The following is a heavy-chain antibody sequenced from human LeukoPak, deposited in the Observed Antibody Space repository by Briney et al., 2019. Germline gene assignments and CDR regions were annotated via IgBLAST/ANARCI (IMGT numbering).Heavy chain of an antibody. Sequence: PGGSLRLSCAASGFTFSSYAMHWVRQAPGKGLEYVSAISSNGGSTYYANSVKGRFTISRDNSKNTLYLQMGSLRAEDMAVYYCARHYDFWSGYYLDYWGQGTLVTVSS. D-gene: IGHD3-3*01. CDR2: ISSNGGST. CDR1: GFTFSSYA. J-gene: IGHJ4*02. CDR3: ARHYDFWSGYYLDY. V-gene: IGHV3-64*01.